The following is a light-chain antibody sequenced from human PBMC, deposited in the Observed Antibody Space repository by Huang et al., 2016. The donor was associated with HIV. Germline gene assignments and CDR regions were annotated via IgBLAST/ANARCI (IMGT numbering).Light chain of an antibody. CDR2: AAS. CDR3: QQLNSYPWT. J-gene: IGKJ1*01. V-gene: IGKV1-9*01. CDR1: QGIRSY. Sequence: IQLTQSPSSLSASVGDRVTITCRASQGIRSYLAWYQQQPGKAPKRLIYAASTLQSGVPSRFSGGGSGTDFTLTISSLQPEDFATYYCQQLNSYPWTFGQGTKVEIK.